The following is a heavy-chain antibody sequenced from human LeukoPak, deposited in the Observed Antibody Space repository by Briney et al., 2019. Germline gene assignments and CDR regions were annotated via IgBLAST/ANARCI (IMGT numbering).Heavy chain of an antibody. Sequence: GASVKVSCKVSGYTLTELSMHWVRQAPGQGLEWMGWISAYNGNTNYAQKLQGRVTMTTDTSTSTAYMELRSLRSDDTAVYYCARVGISGPDAFDIWGQGTMVTVSS. J-gene: IGHJ3*02. CDR2: ISAYNGNT. D-gene: IGHD6-19*01. V-gene: IGHV1-18*01. CDR1: GYTLTELS. CDR3: ARVGISGPDAFDI.